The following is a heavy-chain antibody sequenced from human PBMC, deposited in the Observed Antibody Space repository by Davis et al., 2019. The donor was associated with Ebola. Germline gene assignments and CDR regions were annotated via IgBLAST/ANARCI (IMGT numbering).Heavy chain of an antibody. CDR1: GGSISSSSYY. Sequence: PSETLSLTCTVSGGSISSSSYYWGWIRQPPGKGLEWIGSSYYSGSTNYNPSLKRRVTISVDTSKNQFSLKLSSVTAADTAVYYCARLDESVGVDYWGQGTLVTVSS. CDR2: SYYSGST. CDR3: ARLDESVGVDY. D-gene: IGHD3-16*01. J-gene: IGHJ4*02. V-gene: IGHV4-39*07.